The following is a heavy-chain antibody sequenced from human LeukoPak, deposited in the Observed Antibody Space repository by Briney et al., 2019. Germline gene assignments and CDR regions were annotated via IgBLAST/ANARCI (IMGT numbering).Heavy chain of an antibody. CDR2: IDSSSNL. CDR3: ASREPAGI. V-gene: IGHV3-21*01. CDR1: GFTFSSYA. Sequence: GGSLGLSCAASGFTFSSYAMNWVRQAPGKGLEWVSSIDSSSNLYYAASVKGRFTISRDNAKNSLYLQMNSLRAEDTAVYYCASREPAGIWGQGTLVTVSS. J-gene: IGHJ4*02. D-gene: IGHD1-14*01.